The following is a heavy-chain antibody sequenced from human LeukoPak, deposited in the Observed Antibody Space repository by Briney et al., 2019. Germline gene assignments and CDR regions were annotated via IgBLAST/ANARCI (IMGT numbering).Heavy chain of an antibody. CDR1: GGSISSGGYY. Sequence: SETLSLTCTVSGGSISSGGYYWSWIRQHPGKGLEWIGYIYYSGSTYYNPSLKSRVTISVDTSKNQFSLKLSSVTAADTAVYYCARWNRPYYYVSSGYYETFDYWGQGTLVTVSS. J-gene: IGHJ4*02. D-gene: IGHD3-22*01. V-gene: IGHV4-31*03. CDR2: IYYSGST. CDR3: ARWNRPYYYVSSGYYETFDY.